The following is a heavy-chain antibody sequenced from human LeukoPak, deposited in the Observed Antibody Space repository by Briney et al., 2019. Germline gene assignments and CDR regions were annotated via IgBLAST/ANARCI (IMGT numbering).Heavy chain of an antibody. CDR3: ARVPRGAAPSGYFDY. Sequence: SETLSLTCTVSGGSISSYYWSWIRQPPGKGLEWIGYIYYSGSTNYNPSLKSRVTISVDTSKNQFSLKLSSVTAADTAVYYCARVPRGAAPSGYFDYWGQGTQVTVSS. CDR1: GGSISSYY. J-gene: IGHJ4*02. V-gene: IGHV4-59*01. D-gene: IGHD3-3*01. CDR2: IYYSGST.